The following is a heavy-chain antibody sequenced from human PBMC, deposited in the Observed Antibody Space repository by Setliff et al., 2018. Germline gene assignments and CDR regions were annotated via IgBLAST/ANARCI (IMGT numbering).Heavy chain of an antibody. CDR3: ARGLNSDSWTFDY. V-gene: IGHV4-4*08. CDR2: IYSTGST. D-gene: IGHD2-15*01. CDR1: GDSIYNQF. Sequence: SETLSLTCTVSGDSIYNQFWSWVRQPPGKGLQWIGYIYSTGSTNYNPSLKSRGTISIDTSKNQFSLNLNAVTAADTAIYYCARGLNSDSWTFDYWGQGSLVTVSS. J-gene: IGHJ4*02.